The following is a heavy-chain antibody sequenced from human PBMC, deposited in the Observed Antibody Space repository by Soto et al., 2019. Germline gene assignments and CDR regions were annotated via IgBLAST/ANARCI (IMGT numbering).Heavy chain of an antibody. CDR1: GGSISSHY. D-gene: IGHD2-21*01. CDR3: ARGGGGGLFEN. J-gene: IGHJ4*02. CDR2: IYYTGST. V-gene: IGHV4-59*11. Sequence: PSETLSLTCTVSGGSISSHYWSWIRRPPGKGLEWIAYIYYTGSTYYNPSLKSRVTISVDTSKNQFSLRLSSVTAADTAVYYCARGGGGGLFENWGQGVLVTVSS.